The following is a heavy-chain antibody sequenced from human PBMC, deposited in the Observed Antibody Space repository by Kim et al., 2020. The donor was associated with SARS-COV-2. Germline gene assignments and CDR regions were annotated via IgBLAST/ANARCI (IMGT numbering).Heavy chain of an antibody. Sequence: NYAQNVQGRGTMTTDTATSTAYMELRSLRSDDTAVYYCARDRIAAAYFDYWGQGTLVTVSS. CDR3: ARDRIAAAYFDY. D-gene: IGHD6-13*01. V-gene: IGHV1-18*01. J-gene: IGHJ4*02.